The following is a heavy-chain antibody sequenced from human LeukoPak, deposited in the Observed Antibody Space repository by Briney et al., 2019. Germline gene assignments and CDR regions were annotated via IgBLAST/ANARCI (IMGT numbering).Heavy chain of an antibody. CDR2: IYYDGSNI. CDR3: ARDWKTNSFDY. D-gene: IGHD1-1*01. J-gene: IGHJ4*02. CDR1: EFTFTTYG. Sequence: GRSLTLSCAASEFTFTTYGMHWVRQAPGKGLEWVAFIYYDGSNIYYADYVNGRFTISRHISKNTLYLQMDSLRAEDTAIYYCARDWKTNSFDYWGQGTLVTVSS. V-gene: IGHV3-33*01.